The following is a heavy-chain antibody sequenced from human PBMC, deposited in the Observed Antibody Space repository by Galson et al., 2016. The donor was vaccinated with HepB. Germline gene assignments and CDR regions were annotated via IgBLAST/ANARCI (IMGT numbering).Heavy chain of an antibody. V-gene: IGHV4-34*01. CDR2: MNQSGNT. CDR1: GGSFSDSY. CDR3: ARGGRRRI. D-gene: IGHD3-10*01. Sequence: SETLSLTCAVYGGSFSDSYWSWIRQPPGKGLEWIGEMNQSGNTNYNTSLKSRVTISVDTSKNHFSLKLSTVTAADTAVYYCARGGRRRIWGQGTMVTVSS. J-gene: IGHJ3*02.